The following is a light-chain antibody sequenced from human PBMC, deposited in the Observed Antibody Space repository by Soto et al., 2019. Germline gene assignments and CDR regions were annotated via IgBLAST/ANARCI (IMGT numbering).Light chain of an antibody. CDR2: DAS. V-gene: IGKV1-13*02. J-gene: IGKJ5*01. CDR1: QGISSA. CDR3: QQFNSHCT. Sequence: AIQLTQSPSSLSASVGDRVTITCRASQGISSALAWYQQKPGKAPKLLIYDASSLESGVPSRFSGSGSGTDFTLTISSLQPEDFATYYCQQFNSHCTFGQGTRLEIK.